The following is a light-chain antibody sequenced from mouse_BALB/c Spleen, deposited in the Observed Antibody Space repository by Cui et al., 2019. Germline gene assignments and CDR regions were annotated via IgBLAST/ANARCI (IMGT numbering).Light chain of an antibody. CDR3: HQWSSYPWT. V-gene: IGKV4-80*01. Sequence: IVLTQSPAIMPASLGEEITLTCSASSSVSYMHWYQQKSGTSPKLLIYSTSNLASGVPSRFSGSGTGTFYSLTISSVEAEDAADYYCHQWSSYPWTFGGGTKLEIK. J-gene: IGKJ1*01. CDR2: STS. CDR1: SSVSY.